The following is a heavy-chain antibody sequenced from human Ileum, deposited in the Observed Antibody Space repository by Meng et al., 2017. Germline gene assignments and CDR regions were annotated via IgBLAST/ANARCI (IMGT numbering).Heavy chain of an antibody. CDR2: IYYSGST. D-gene: IGHD3-10*01. Sequence: SETLSLTCTVSGGSISSYYWSWIRQPPGKGLEWIGYIYYSGSTNYNPSLKSRVTISVDTAKNQLSLKLSSVTAADTAVYYCARGLWFGELTYYFDYWGQGTLVTVSS. J-gene: IGHJ4*02. V-gene: IGHV4-59*12. CDR1: GGSISSYY. CDR3: ARGLWFGELTYYFDY.